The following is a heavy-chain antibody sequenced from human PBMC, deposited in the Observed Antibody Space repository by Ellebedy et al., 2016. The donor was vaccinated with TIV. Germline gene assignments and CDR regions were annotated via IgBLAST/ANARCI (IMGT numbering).Heavy chain of an antibody. V-gene: IGHV3-21*04. CDR2: ISSSSSYI. D-gene: IGHD6-19*01. CDR1: GFTVSSNY. J-gene: IGHJ4*02. Sequence: GESLKISXAASGFTVSSNYMSWVRQAPGKGLEWVSSISSSSSYIYYADSVKGRFTISRDNSKNTLYLQMNSLRAEDTAVYYCAKDKGREQWLVTFDYWGQGTLVTVSS. CDR3: AKDKGREQWLVTFDY.